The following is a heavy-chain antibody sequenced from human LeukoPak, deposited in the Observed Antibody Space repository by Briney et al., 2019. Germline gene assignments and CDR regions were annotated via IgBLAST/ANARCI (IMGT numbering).Heavy chain of an antibody. CDR1: GGSISSGSYY. CDR2: IYTSGST. V-gene: IGHV4-61*02. Sequence: SETLSLTCTVSGGSISSGSYYWSWIRQPAGKGLEWIGRIYTSGSTNYNPSLKSRVTISVDTSKNQFSLKLSSVTAADTAVYYCARDDSIYSGSHNAFDIWGQGTMVTVSS. CDR3: ARDDSIYSGSHNAFDI. D-gene: IGHD1-26*01. J-gene: IGHJ3*02.